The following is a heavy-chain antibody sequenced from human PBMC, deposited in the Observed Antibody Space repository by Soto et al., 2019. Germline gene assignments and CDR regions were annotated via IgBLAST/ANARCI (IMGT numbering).Heavy chain of an antibody. J-gene: IGHJ4*02. CDR1: GGSVSSGGYY. V-gene: IGHV4-31*03. CDR2: IYYSEST. Sequence: SETLSLTCTVSGGSVSSGGYYWSWISQHPEKGLEWIGYIYYSESTYYNPSLKSRVTISVDTSKNQFSLKLSSVTAADTAVYYFAIFWYGYRGDDYQYDFVYWGQGTLVTVSS. CDR3: AIFWYGYRGDDYQYDFVY. D-gene: IGHD5-12*01.